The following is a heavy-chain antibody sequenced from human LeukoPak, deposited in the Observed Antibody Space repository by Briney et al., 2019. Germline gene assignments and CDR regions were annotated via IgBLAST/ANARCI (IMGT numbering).Heavy chain of an antibody. V-gene: IGHV3-33*08. J-gene: IGHJ4*02. CDR2: IWYDGSNK. Sequence: GGSLRLSCAASGFTFSSYSMSWVRQAPGKGLEWVAVIWYDGSNKYYADSVKGRFTISRDNSKNTLYLQMNSLRAEDTAVYYCARDDSSGSCDYWGQGTLVTVSS. D-gene: IGHD3-22*01. CDR3: ARDDSSGSCDY. CDR1: GFTFSSYS.